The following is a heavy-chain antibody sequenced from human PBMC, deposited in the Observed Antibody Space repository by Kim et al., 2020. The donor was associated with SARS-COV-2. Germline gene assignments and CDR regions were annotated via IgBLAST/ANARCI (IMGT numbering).Heavy chain of an antibody. CDR2: INHSGST. D-gene: IGHD3-3*01. CDR1: GGSFSGYY. CDR3: ASWEGYYDFWSGYDYYYGMDV. J-gene: IGHJ6*02. Sequence: SETLSLTCAVYGGSFSGYYWSWIRQPPGKGLEWIGEINHSGSTNYNPSLKSRVTISVDTSKNQFSLKLSSVTAADTAVYYCASWEGYYDFWSGYDYYYGMDVWGQGTTVTVSS. V-gene: IGHV4-34*01.